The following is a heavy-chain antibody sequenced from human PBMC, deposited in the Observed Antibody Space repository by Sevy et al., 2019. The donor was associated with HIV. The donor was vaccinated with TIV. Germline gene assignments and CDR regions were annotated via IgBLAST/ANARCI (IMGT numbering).Heavy chain of an antibody. J-gene: IGHJ4*02. CDR2: FGADST. V-gene: IGHV3-23*01. D-gene: IGHD3-10*01. CDR1: GFTFSIYA. CDR3: AKRSGPVNRAFDY. Sequence: GGFLRLSCAASGFTFSIYAMSWVRQAPGKGLEWVSTFGADSTYYADSVKGRFTISRDNSHNTLYLQMNSLRADDTAVYYCAKRSGPVNRAFDYWGQGTLVTVSS.